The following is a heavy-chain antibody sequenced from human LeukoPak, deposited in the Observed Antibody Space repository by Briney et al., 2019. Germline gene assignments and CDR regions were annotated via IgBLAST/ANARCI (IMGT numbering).Heavy chain of an antibody. D-gene: IGHD4-17*01. J-gene: IGHJ4*02. CDR3: ARSYGDYDENYFDY. CDR1: GGSISSYY. CDR2: INYSGST. Sequence: AETLSLTCTASGGSISSYYWSWVRQPPGKGLEWIGYINYSGSTHYNPSLKSRVTISVDTSKNQFSLKLSSVTAADTAVYYCARSYGDYDENYFDYWGQGTLVTVSS. V-gene: IGHV4-59*01.